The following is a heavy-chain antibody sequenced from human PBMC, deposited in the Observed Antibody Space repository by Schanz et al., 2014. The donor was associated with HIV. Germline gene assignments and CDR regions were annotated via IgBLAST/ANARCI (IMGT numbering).Heavy chain of an antibody. CDR1: GFTLKTYA. CDR3: AKTIIPTDWAPYTYSFDY. D-gene: IGHD3-16*01. Sequence: EVRLVESGGGLVQPGRSLRLSCVVSGFTLKTYAMTWVRQAPGKGLEWVSGISISGHSTYYADSVKGRFTISRDISKNTLYLQMNSLRAEDTAVYYCAKTIIPTDWAPYTYSFDYWGQGTLVTVSS. CDR2: ISISGHST. V-gene: IGHV3-23*04. J-gene: IGHJ4*02.